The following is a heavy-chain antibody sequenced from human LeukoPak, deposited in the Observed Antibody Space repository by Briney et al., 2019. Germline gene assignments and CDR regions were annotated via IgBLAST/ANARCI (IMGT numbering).Heavy chain of an antibody. CDR1: EYSFPNYW. Sequence: GESLKISCKGSEYSFPNYWIGWVRQMPGKGLEWLGILYPGDSDTRYSPSFQGQVTISADKSISTAYLQWSSLKASDTAMYYCASRLRERFDSWGQGTLVTVSS. CDR3: ASRLRERFDS. J-gene: IGHJ4*02. CDR2: LYPGDSDT. D-gene: IGHD5-12*01. V-gene: IGHV5-51*01.